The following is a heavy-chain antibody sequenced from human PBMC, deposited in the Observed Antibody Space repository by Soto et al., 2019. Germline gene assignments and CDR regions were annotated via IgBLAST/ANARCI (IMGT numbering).Heavy chain of an antibody. J-gene: IGHJ3*02. CDR2: IYYTGST. CDR3: ANLDMITFGGIIGPNDEFDI. Sequence: TEKVYLTCTGSGGSTTNYYFGGLRRVPGKGREWIGCIYYTGSTNYNPSLKSRVAISGDTSKNQFSLKLSSVTAADTAVYYCANLDMITFGGIIGPNDEFDIWGQGTMVTVS. D-gene: IGHD3-16*01. CDR1: GGSTTNYY. V-gene: IGHV4-59*08.